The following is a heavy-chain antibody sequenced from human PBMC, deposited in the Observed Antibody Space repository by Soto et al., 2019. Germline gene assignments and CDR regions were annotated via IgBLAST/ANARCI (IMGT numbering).Heavy chain of an antibody. V-gene: IGHV3-74*01. D-gene: IGHD4-17*01. CDR1: GFTFSSYW. CDR3: ATPLAPDYGAYHASKN. CDR2: INGDGSST. Sequence: GGSLRLSCAASGFTFSSYWMHWVRQAPGKGLVWVSRINGDGSSTSYADSVKGRFTISRDNAKNTLYLQMNSLRAEDTAVYYCATPLAPDYGAYHASKNWGQGALVTVSS. J-gene: IGHJ4*02.